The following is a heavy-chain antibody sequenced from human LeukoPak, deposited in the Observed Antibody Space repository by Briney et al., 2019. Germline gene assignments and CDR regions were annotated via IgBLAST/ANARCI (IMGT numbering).Heavy chain of an antibody. D-gene: IGHD3-22*01. CDR1: GFTFSSYA. CDR3: ARYYSSGYYSNY. V-gene: IGHV3-23*01. CDR2: ISGSGGST. J-gene: IGHJ4*02. Sequence: GGSLRLSCAASGFTFSSYAMSWVRQAPGKGLEWVSAISGSGGSTCYADSVKGRFTISRDNAKNSLYLQMNSLRAEDTAVYYCARYYSSGYYSNYWGQGTLVTVSS.